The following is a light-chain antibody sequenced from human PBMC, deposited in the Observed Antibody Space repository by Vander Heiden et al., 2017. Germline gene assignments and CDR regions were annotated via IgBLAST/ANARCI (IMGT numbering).Light chain of an antibody. V-gene: IGLV2-23*02. CDR2: GVR. Sequence: QSALTQPASVSGSPGPSITISCTGTSSDVGSYNLVSWYQQHPGNALNLMIYGVRTRPSGVSNRFSGSKSANTASLTISGLQAEDEDDYYYCSDAGSVVFGGGTKLTVL. J-gene: IGLJ2*01. CDR1: SSDVGSYNL. CDR3: CSDAGSVV.